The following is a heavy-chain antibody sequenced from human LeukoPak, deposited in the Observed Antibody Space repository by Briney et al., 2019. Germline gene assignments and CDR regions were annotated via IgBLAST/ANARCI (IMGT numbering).Heavy chain of an antibody. V-gene: IGHV3-7*03. CDR3: ARESRRITMVRGLDMDV. CDR1: GFTFSSYW. CDR2: IKEDGSQK. J-gene: IGHJ6*04. Sequence: GGSLRLSCAASGFTFSSYWMPWVRRAPGKGLEWVANIKEDGSQKYFVDSVKGRFTISRDNAKNSLYLRMNSLRAEDTAVYYCARESRRITMVRGLDMDVWGKGTTVTVSS. D-gene: IGHD3-10*01.